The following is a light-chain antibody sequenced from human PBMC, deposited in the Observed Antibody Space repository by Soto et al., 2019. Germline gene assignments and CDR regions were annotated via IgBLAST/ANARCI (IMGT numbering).Light chain of an antibody. CDR1: QSISNN. CDR3: QQYDDWPPYT. Sequence: EIVMTQSPATLSVSPGERATLSCRASQSISNNLAWYQQKPGQSPRLLIYGASTRSTGVPARFSGSGSGTEFTLAISSLQSEDFAVYYCQQYDDWPPYTFGQGTRMESK. J-gene: IGKJ2*01. CDR2: GAS. V-gene: IGKV3-15*01.